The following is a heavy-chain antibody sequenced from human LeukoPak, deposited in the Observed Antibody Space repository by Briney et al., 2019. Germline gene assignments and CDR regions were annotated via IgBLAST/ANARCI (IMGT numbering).Heavy chain of an antibody. Sequence: GGSLRLSCAASGFTFSSYSMNWVRQAPGKGLEWVSSISSSSSTIYYADSVKGRFTISRDNAKNSLYLQMNSLRAEDTAVYYCARDRKPGYYYDSSGYSHLDAFDIWGQGTMVTVSS. D-gene: IGHD3-22*01. CDR1: GFTFSSYS. CDR3: ARDRKPGYYYDSSGYSHLDAFDI. J-gene: IGHJ3*02. CDR2: ISSSSSTI. V-gene: IGHV3-48*01.